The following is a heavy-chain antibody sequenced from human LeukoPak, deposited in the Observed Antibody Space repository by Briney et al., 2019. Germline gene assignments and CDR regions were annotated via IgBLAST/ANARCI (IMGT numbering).Heavy chain of an antibody. D-gene: IGHD2-21*02. Sequence: PGGSLRLSCAASGFTFSSYAMSWVRQAPGKGLEWVSAISGSGGSTYYADSVKGGFTISRDNSKYTPYLQMNSLRAEDTDVYDCAACTRERGDCYSGYYWGQGTLVTVAS. CDR3: AACTRERGDCYSGYY. CDR1: GFTFSSYA. V-gene: IGHV3-23*01. J-gene: IGHJ4*02. CDR2: ISGSGGST.